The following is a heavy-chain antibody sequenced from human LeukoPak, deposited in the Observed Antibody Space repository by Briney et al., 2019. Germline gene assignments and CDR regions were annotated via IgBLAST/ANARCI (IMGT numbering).Heavy chain of an antibody. CDR3: ARGPRGTIFGVVTLYYFDY. CDR1: GFTVSSNY. V-gene: IGHV3-53*05. Sequence: GGSLRLSCAASGFTVSSNYMSWVRQAPGKGLEWVSVIYSGGSTYYADSVKGRFTISRDNSKNTLYLQMNSLRAEDTAVYYCARGPRGTIFGVVTLYYFDYWGQGTLVTVSS. CDR2: IYSGGST. J-gene: IGHJ4*02. D-gene: IGHD3-3*01.